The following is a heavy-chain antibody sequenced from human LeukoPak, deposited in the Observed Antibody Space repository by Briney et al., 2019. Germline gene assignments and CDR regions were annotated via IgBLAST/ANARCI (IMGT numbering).Heavy chain of an antibody. J-gene: IGHJ2*01. CDR2: ISSNSGYI. Sequence: GGSLRLSCVVSGFTFRSYTMNWVRQAPGRGLEWISSISSNSGYIYYIDSVRGRFTISRDNARNSLYLHMNSLRPEDTAVYYCARRTQNDDLWSGSPDWYFDLWGRGTLVTASS. CDR3: ARRTQNDDLWSGSPDWYFDL. V-gene: IGHV3-21*06. CDR1: GFTFRSYT. D-gene: IGHD3-3*01.